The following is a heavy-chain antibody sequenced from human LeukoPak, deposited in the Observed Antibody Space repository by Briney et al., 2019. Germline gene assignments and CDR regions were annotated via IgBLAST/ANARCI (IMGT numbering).Heavy chain of an antibody. Sequence: ASVKVSCTASGYTFTSYGISWERQAPGQGLEWMGWISAYNGNTNYAQKLQGRVTMTTDTSTSTAYMELRSLRSDDTAVYYCAREQGIAVAEGALDYWGQGTLVTVSS. CDR3: AREQGIAVAEGALDY. CDR2: ISAYNGNT. J-gene: IGHJ4*02. CDR1: GYTFTSYG. V-gene: IGHV1-18*01. D-gene: IGHD6-19*01.